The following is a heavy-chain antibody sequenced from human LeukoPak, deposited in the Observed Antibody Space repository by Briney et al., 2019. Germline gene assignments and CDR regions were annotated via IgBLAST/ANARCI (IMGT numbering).Heavy chain of an antibody. J-gene: IGHJ6*03. V-gene: IGHV3-15*01. CDR1: GVTFSHLW. Sequence: GGSLRLSCAASGVTFSHLWMTWVRQVPGGGLEWVGRIKSNNAGGTIEYAGTVNGRFTISRDDSRDTLHLQMNTLKTEDTAVYYCNTDPPGTGGRNMAVWGKGTTVTVSS. CDR2: IKSNNAGGTI. D-gene: IGHD1-1*01. CDR3: NTDPPGTGGRNMAV.